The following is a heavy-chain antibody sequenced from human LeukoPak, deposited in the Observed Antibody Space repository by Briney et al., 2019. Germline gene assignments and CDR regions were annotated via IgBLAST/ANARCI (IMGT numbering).Heavy chain of an antibody. CDR1: GGSISSYY. Sequence: SETLSLTCTVSGGSISSYYWSWIRQPAGKGLEWIGRIYTSGSTNYNPSLKSRVTMSVDTSKNQFSLKLSSVTAADTAVYYCARDHPYYDFWSGYYPGAFDYWGQGTLVTVSS. V-gene: IGHV4-4*07. J-gene: IGHJ4*02. CDR2: IYTSGST. D-gene: IGHD3-3*01. CDR3: ARDHPYYDFWSGYYPGAFDY.